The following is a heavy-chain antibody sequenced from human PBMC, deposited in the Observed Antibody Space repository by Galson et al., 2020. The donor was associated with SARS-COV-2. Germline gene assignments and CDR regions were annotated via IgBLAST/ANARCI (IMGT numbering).Heavy chain of an antibody. CDR1: GYTFTSYY. D-gene: IGHD3-22*01. CDR3: ARDAPTLDSSGYYYGLGGRPIDAFDI. V-gene: IGHV1-46*01. Sequence: ASVKVSCKASGYTFTSYYMHWVRQAPGQGLEWMGIINPSGGSTSYAQKFQGRVTMTRDTSTSTVYMELSSLRSEDTAVYYCARDAPTLDSSGYYYGLGGRPIDAFDIWGQGTMVTVSS. J-gene: IGHJ3*02. CDR2: INPSGGST.